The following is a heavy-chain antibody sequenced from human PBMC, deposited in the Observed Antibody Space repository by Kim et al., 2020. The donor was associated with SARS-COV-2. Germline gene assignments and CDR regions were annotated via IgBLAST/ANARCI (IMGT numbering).Heavy chain of an antibody. CDR3: AKGNSWSYWYFDL. J-gene: IGHJ2*01. CDR1: GFTFNSYA. V-gene: IGHV3-23*01. Sequence: GGSLRLSCAASGFTFNSYAMSWVRQAPGKGLEWGSTISGSGDKTYYAASVKGRFTISRDNSENTLYLQMNSLRAEDTAVYYCAKGNSWSYWYFDLWGRGTLVTVSS. CDR2: ISGSGDKT.